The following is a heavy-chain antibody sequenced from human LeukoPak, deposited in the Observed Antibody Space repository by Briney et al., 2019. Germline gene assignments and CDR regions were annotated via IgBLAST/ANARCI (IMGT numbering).Heavy chain of an antibody. CDR1: GFTFSNYP. D-gene: IGHD2-15*01. CDR3: AKGSGLVAPSPFDY. J-gene: IGHJ4*02. V-gene: IGHV3-23*01. Sequence: GGRLRLSCAASGFTFSNYPISWALHAPGEGLVWVLGITDSDSSTIYADSVKVRFPISRHKSNTTLLLQMHILRAEDTAIYYCAKGSGLVAPSPFDYWGQG. CDR2: ITDSDSST.